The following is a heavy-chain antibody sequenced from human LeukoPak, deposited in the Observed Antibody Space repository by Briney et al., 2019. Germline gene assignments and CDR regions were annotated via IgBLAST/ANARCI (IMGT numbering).Heavy chain of an antibody. D-gene: IGHD4-11*01. CDR1: GFTFSDYA. Sequence: GSLRLSCAASGFTFSDYAMSWIRQPPGKGLEWIGYIYNSGSTNYNPSLKSRVTISVDTSKNQFSLKLSSVTAADTAVYYCARLYSSSLGRVFDYWGQGTLVTVSS. CDR3: ARLYSSSLGRVFDY. V-gene: IGHV4-59*01. J-gene: IGHJ4*02. CDR2: IYNSGST.